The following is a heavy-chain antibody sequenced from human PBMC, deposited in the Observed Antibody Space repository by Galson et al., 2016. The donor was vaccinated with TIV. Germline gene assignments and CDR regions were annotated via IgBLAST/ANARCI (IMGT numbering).Heavy chain of an antibody. J-gene: IGHJ6*03. CDR1: GYSFTTHW. CDR3: ARSPADPQYSYYYIDV. V-gene: IGHV5-51*03. CDR2: IYPGDSDT. Sequence: QSGAEVKQSGESLKISCKASGYSFTTHWIGWVRQMPGKGLEWMGIIYPGDSDTRYSPSFQGQVTISADKSISTAYLQWSALRASDTAIYYCARSPADPQYSYYYIDVWGKGTTVTVSS.